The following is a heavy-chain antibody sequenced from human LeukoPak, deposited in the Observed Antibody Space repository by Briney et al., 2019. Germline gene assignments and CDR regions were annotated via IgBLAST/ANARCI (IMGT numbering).Heavy chain of an antibody. CDR2: IYHTGNT. D-gene: IGHD3-10*01. V-gene: IGHV4-30-2*01. CDR1: GGSISSGIYS. Sequence: SETLSLTCAVSGGSISSGIYSWNWIRQPPGMGLEWIGYIYHTGNTYYNPSLKSRVTISVDRSKNQFSLKLSSVTAADTAVYYCARDSGDYPYYFDYWGRGALVTVSS. J-gene: IGHJ4*02. CDR3: ARDSGDYPYYFDY.